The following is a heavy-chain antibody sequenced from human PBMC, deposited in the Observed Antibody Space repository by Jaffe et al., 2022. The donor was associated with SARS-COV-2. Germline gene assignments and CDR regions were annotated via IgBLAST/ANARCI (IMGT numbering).Heavy chain of an antibody. V-gene: IGHV4-59*01. CDR1: GGSISSYY. CDR3: ASSAYYYDSSGYYSAGYYGMDV. D-gene: IGHD3-22*01. J-gene: IGHJ6*02. Sequence: QVQLQESGPGLVKPSETLSLTCTVSGGSISSYYWSWIRQPPGKGLEWIGYIYYSGSTNYNPSLKSRVTISVDTSKNQFSLKLSSVTAADTAVYYCASSAYYYDSSGYYSAGYYGMDVWGQGTTVTVSS. CDR2: IYYSGST.